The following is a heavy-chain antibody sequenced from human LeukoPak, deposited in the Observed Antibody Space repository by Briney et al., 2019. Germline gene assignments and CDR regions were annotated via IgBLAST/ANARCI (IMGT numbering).Heavy chain of an antibody. D-gene: IGHD4-11*01. CDR3: ARGVTDYSNYVYPPQPLDWFDP. CDR2: IRYDGSNK. CDR1: GFTFSSHG. V-gene: IGHV3-30*02. Sequence: GGSLRLSCAASGFTFSSHGMHWVRQAPGKGLEWVAFIRYDGSNKYYADSVKGRFTISRDNSKNTLYLQMNSLRSEDTAVYYCARGVTDYSNYVYPPQPLDWFDPWGQGTLVTVSS. J-gene: IGHJ5*02.